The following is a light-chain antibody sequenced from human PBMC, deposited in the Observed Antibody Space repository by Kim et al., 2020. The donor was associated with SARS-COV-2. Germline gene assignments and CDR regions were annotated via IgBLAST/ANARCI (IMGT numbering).Light chain of an antibody. CDR3: QQYNSLWT. V-gene: IGKV1-5*03. CDR1: QSISSW. J-gene: IGKJ1*01. Sequence: SASVGYRVTITCRGSQSISSWLAWYQQKPGKAPKVLMYKASSLESGVPLRFSGSGSGSEFPFTISCLQPGYFATYYCQQYNSLWTFGQGAKVDIK. CDR2: KAS.